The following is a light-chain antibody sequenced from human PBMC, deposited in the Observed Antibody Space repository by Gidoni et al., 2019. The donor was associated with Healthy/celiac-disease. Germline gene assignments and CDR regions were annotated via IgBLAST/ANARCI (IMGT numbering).Light chain of an antibody. J-gene: IGKJ2*01. CDR2: GAS. CDR3: QQYGSSPLYT. Sequence: EIVLTQSPGTLSLAPGERAPLSCRASQCVSSSYLAWYQQKPGQAPRLLIYGASSRATGIPDRFSGSGSGTDSTLTISRLEPEDFAVYYCQQYGSSPLYTFGQGTKLEIK. V-gene: IGKV3-20*01. CDR1: QCVSSSY.